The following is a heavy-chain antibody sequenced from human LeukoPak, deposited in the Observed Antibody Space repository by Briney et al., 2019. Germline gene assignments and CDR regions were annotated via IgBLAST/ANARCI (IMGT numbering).Heavy chain of an antibody. D-gene: IGHD2-2*01. CDR2: IIPILGIA. Sequence: ASVKVSCKASGGTFSSYAINWVRQAPGQGLEWMGRIIPILGIANYAQKFQGRVTITADKSTSTAYMELSSLRSEDTAVYYCAKARTEYCSSTSCYPNYYYYGMDVWGQGTTVTVSS. V-gene: IGHV1-69*04. J-gene: IGHJ6*02. CDR1: GGTFSSYA. CDR3: AKARTEYCSSTSCYPNYYYYGMDV.